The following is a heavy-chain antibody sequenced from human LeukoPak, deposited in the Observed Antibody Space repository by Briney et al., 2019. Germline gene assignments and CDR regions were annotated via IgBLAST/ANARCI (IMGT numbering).Heavy chain of an antibody. Sequence: ASVKVSCKASGYTFTGYYLHWVRQAPGQGFEWMGWIHPNSGDTNYAQKFQGRVTMTRDTSISTAYMELSRLRSDDTAVYYCARAPRGDILTGYYGYWGQGTLVTVSS. V-gene: IGHV1-2*02. CDR1: GYTFTGYY. CDR2: IHPNSGDT. CDR3: ARAPRGDILTGYYGY. D-gene: IGHD3-9*01. J-gene: IGHJ4*02.